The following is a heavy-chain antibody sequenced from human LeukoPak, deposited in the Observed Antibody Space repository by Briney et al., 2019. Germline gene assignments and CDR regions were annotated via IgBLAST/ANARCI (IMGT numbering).Heavy chain of an antibody. V-gene: IGHV3-23*01. J-gene: IGHJ3*02. CDR3: ARGYSSGWFNAFDI. D-gene: IGHD6-19*01. CDR1: GFTFSSYA. CDR2: ISGTGDST. Sequence: GGSLRLSCAASGFTFSSYAMSWVRQAPGKGLEWVSAISGTGDSTYYADSVKGRFTISRDNSKNTLYLQMNSLRAEDTAVYYCARGYSSGWFNAFDIWGQGTMVTVSS.